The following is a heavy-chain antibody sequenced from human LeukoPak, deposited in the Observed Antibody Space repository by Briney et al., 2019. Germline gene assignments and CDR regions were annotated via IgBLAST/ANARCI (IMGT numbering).Heavy chain of an antibody. CDR2: IKEDGSEK. Sequence: GGLRLSCAASGFIFSTIWMSWVRQAPGKGLEWVASIKEDGSEKYYVDSVKGRFTISRDNAKNSLYLQMTSLRAEDTAVYYCASTNHYYGSGTYDYYFDYWGQGTLLTVSS. CDR1: GFIFSTIW. CDR3: ASTNHYYGSGTYDYYFDY. V-gene: IGHV3-7*01. J-gene: IGHJ4*02. D-gene: IGHD3-10*01.